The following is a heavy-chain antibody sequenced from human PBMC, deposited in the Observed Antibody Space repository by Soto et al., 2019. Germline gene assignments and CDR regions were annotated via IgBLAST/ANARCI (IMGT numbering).Heavy chain of an antibody. J-gene: IGHJ6*03. CDR2: IKQDGSEK. CDR1: GFTFSSYG. CDR3: ARDGQLYDYYYYYMDV. D-gene: IGHD6-13*01. V-gene: IGHV3-7*01. Sequence: GGSLRLSCAASGFTFSSYGMHWVRQAPGKGLEWVANIKQDGSEKYYVDSVKGRFTISRDNAKNSLYLQMNSLRAEDTAVYYCARDGQLYDYYYYYMDVWGKGTTVTVSS.